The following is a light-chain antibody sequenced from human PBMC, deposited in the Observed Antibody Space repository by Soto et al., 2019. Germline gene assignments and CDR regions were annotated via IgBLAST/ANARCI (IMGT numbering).Light chain of an antibody. CDR3: QQYGSSPQT. Sequence: IVLTQSPGTLSLSPGERATLSCRASQSVSSSYLARYQQKPGQAPRLPIYGASSRDTGIPDSFSGSGSGTDFTLTISRLEPEDFAVYYCQQYGSSPQTFGQGTKVEIK. CDR1: QSVSSSY. CDR2: GAS. V-gene: IGKV3-20*01. J-gene: IGKJ1*01.